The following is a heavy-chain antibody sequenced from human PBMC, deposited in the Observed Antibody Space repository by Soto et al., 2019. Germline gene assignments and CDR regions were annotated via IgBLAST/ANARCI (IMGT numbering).Heavy chain of an antibody. Sequence: GGSLRLSCAASGFTFSSYGMHWVRQAPGKGLEWVAVIWYGGSNKYYADSVKGRFTISRDNSKNTLYLQMNSLRAEDTAVYYCARDFSVYCCGGSCYSSADNWFDPWGQGTLVTVSS. D-gene: IGHD2-15*01. CDR2: IWYGGSNK. J-gene: IGHJ5*02. CDR1: GFTFSSYG. V-gene: IGHV3-33*01. CDR3: ARDFSVYCCGGSCYSSADNWFDP.